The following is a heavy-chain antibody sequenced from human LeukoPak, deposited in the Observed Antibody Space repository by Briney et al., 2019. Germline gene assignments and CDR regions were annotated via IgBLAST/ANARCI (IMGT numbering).Heavy chain of an antibody. V-gene: IGHV3-21*01. D-gene: IGHD3-16*01. CDR3: ARSLRLRDAFDI. J-gene: IGHJ3*02. Sequence: PGGSLRLSCAASGFIFSRNSMNWVRQAPGKGLEWVSSISSSSSYIYYADSVKGRFTISRDNAKNSLYLQMNSLRAEDTAVYYCARSLRLRDAFDIWGQGTMVTVSS. CDR2: ISSSSSYI. CDR1: GFIFSRNS.